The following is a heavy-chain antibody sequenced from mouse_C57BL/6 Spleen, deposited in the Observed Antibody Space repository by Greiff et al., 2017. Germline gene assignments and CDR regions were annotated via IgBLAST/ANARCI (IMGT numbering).Heavy chain of an antibody. CDR2: ISYDGSN. CDR3: AREGITTVADYFDY. J-gene: IGHJ2*01. CDR1: GYSITSGYY. D-gene: IGHD1-1*01. Sequence: EVKLVESGPGLVKPSQSLSLTCSVTGYSITSGYYWNWIRQFPGNKLEWMGYISYDGSNNYNPSLKNRISITRDTSKNQFFLKLNSLTTEDTATYYCAREGITTVADYFDYWGQGTTLTVSS. V-gene: IGHV3-6*01.